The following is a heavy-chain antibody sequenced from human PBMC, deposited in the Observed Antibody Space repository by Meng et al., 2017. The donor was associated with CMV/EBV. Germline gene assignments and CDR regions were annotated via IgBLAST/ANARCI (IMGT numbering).Heavy chain of an antibody. V-gene: IGHV3-53*01. J-gene: IGHJ4*02. CDR3: ASGGVVVPDY. D-gene: IGHD2-2*01. Sequence: GGSLRLSCAASGFTFSSYAMSWVRQAPGKGLEWVSVIYSGGSTYYADSVKGRFTISRDNSKNTLYLQMNSLRAEDTAVYYCASGGVVVPDYWGQGTLVTVSS. CDR2: IYSGGST. CDR1: GFTFSSYA.